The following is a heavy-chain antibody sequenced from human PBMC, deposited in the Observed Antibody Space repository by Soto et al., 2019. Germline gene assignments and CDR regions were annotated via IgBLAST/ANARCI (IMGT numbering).Heavy chain of an antibody. Sequence: GGSLRLSCAASGFTFSSYWMSWVRQAPGKGLEWVANIKQDGSEKYYVDSVKGRFTISRDNARNSRYRQMNSLRAEDTAVYYWARVLYTYYYDSSGYSPGYWGQGTLVTVSS. D-gene: IGHD3-22*01. V-gene: IGHV3-7*05. CDR2: IKQDGSEK. J-gene: IGHJ4*02. CDR1: GFTFSSYW. CDR3: ARVLYTYYYDSSGYSPGY.